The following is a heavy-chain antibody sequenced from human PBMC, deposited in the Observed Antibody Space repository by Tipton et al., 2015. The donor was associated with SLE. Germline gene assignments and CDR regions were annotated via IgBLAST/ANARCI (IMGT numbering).Heavy chain of an antibody. CDR3: ARDYGSGSYDYYYGMDV. J-gene: IGHJ6*02. CDR2: INYSGTT. Sequence: TLSLTCTISGDSISNNNYYWGWIRQPPGEGLELIGNINYSGTTYYNPSLKSRVTISVDRSKNQFSLKLSSVTAADTAVYYCARDYGSGSYDYYYGMDVWGQVTTVTVSS. D-gene: IGHD3-10*01. CDR1: GDSISNNNYY. V-gene: IGHV4-39*07.